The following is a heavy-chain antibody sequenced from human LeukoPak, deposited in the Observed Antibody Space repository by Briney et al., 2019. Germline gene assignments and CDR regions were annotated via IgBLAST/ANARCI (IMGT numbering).Heavy chain of an antibody. Sequence: SEALSLTCAVYVGSFSGYYWSWIRQPPGKGLEWMGEINHSGSTNYNTSLKSRVTISVDTSKNQFSLKLSSVTAADTAVYYCARASYDSSGYYRGYYFDYWGQGTLVTVSS. CDR3: ARASYDSSGYYRGYYFDY. CDR2: INHSGST. D-gene: IGHD3-22*01. CDR1: VGSFSGYY. V-gene: IGHV4-34*01. J-gene: IGHJ4*02.